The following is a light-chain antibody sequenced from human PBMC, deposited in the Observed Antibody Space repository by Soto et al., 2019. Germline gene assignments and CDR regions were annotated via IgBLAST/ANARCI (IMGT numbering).Light chain of an antibody. V-gene: IGLV1-44*01. CDR1: SSNIAGNT. CDR2: IND. CDR3: ATWDDDLNAAV. Sequence: QSALTQPPSLSGTPGQRVTISCSGSSSNIAGNTVHWYQHLPGTAPKLLIYINDQRPSGVPGRFSASTSGTSVSLAISGLQSDDEADYYCATWDDDLNAAVFGGGTQLTVL. J-gene: IGLJ7*01.